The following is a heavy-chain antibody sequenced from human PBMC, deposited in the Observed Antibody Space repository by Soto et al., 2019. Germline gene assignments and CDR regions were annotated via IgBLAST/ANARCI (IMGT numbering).Heavy chain of an antibody. CDR1: GASISNYF. D-gene: IGHD2-21*01. CDR3: ARGNVVAIDY. Sequence: PSETLSLTCNVSGASISNYFWNWIRQSPGKGLEWIGYIYYSGSTYYNPSLKSRVTISVDRSKNQFSLKLSSVTAADTAVYYCARGNVVAIDYWGQGTLVTVSS. V-gene: IGHV4-59*12. J-gene: IGHJ4*02. CDR2: IYYSGST.